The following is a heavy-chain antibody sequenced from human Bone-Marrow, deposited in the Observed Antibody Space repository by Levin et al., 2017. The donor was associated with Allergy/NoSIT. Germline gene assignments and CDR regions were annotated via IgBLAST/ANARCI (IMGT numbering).Heavy chain of an antibody. J-gene: IGHJ3*02. CDR3: ARDSDRWFGEFLMSHAFDI. CDR2: ISYDGSNK. CDR1: GFTFSSYA. V-gene: IGHV3-30-3*01. Sequence: GGSLRLSCAASGFTFSSYAMHWVRQAPGKGLEWVAVISYDGSNKYYADSVKGRFTISRDNSKNTLYLQMNSLRAEDTAVYYCARDSDRWFGEFLMSHAFDIWGQGTMVTVSS. D-gene: IGHD3-10*01.